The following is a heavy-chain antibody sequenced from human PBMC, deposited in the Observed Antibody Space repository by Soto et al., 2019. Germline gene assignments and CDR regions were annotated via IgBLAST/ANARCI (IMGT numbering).Heavy chain of an antibody. CDR3: AREGSGYSYGNTLDY. Sequence: GASVKVSCKASGCTFSSYAISWVRQAPGQGLEWMGGIIPIFGTANYAQKFQGRVTITADESTSTAYMERSSLRSEDTAVYYCAREGSGYSYGNTLDYWGQGTLVTVSS. D-gene: IGHD5-18*01. CDR1: GCTFSSYA. J-gene: IGHJ4*02. CDR2: IIPIFGTA. V-gene: IGHV1-69*13.